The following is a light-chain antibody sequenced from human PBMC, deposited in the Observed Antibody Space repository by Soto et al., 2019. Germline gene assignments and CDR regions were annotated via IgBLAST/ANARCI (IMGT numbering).Light chain of an antibody. Sequence: QSVLTQPPSVSGAPGQRVTISCTGSGSNIGAGFAVHWYQQLPGTAPKLLIYGNSNRPSGVPDRFSGSKSGTSASLAITGLQAEDEADYYCQSYDSSRTWVFGGGTKVTVL. V-gene: IGLV1-40*01. CDR3: QSYDSSRTWV. CDR2: GNS. J-gene: IGLJ3*02. CDR1: GSNIGAGFA.